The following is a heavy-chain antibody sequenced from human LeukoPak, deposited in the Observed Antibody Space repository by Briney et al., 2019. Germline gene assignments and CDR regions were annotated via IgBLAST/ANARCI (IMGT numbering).Heavy chain of an antibody. CDR2: INHSGST. CDR1: GGSFSGYY. CDR3: ARTPRYYYGSGSYYIFDY. J-gene: IGHJ4*02. D-gene: IGHD3-10*01. V-gene: IGHV4-34*01. Sequence: PSETLSLTCAVYGGSFSGYYWSWLRQPPGKGLEWIGEINHSGSTNYNPSLKSRVTISVDTSKNQFSLKLSSVTAADTAVYYCARTPRYYYGSGSYYIFDYWSQGTLVTVSS.